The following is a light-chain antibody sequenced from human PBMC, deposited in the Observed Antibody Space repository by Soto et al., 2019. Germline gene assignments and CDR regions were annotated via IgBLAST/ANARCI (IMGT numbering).Light chain of an antibody. V-gene: IGKV1-8*01. Sequence: AIRMTQSPSSFSASTGDRVTITCRAGQGISSYLAWYQQKPGKAPKLLIYAASTLRRGVPSRFSGSGAGTDCTLTISCLQYEHFATDDSQQYYRYSCTFGPGTKGDIK. J-gene: IGKJ3*01. CDR3: QQYYRYSCT. CDR2: AAS. CDR1: QGISSY.